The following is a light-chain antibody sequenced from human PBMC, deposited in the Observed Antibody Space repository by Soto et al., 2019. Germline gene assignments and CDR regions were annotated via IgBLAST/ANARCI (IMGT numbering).Light chain of an antibody. V-gene: IGKV3-15*01. CDR3: QQYNNWPSIT. CDR1: QSISSW. Sequence: MTQSPSTLSASVGDGVTITCRASQSISSWLAWYQQKPGQAPRLLIYGASTRATGIPARFSGSGSGTEFTLTISSLQSEDFAVYYCQQYNNWPSITFGQGTRLEIK. CDR2: GAS. J-gene: IGKJ5*01.